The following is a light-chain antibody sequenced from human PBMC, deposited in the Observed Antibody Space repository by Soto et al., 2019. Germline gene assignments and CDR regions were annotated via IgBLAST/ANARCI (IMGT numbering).Light chain of an antibody. CDR1: SGYSTYI. Sequence: QAVVTQSSSASASLGSSVKLTCTLSSGYSTYIIAWHQQQPGKAPRYLMKVERSGSYNKGSGVPDRFSGSSSGADRYLTISNLQSEDEADYYCETWDSNTFVVFGGGTKLTVL. CDR2: VERSGSY. V-gene: IGLV4-60*03. J-gene: IGLJ2*01. CDR3: ETWDSNTFVV.